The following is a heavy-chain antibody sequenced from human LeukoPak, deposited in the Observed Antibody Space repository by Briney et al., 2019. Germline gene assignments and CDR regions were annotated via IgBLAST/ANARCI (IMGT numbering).Heavy chain of an antibody. CDR2: ITGGGEST. D-gene: IGHD6-13*01. CDR1: GFTFEASA. Sequence: GGSLRLSCAASGFTFEASAISWVRQAPGKGLEWVAVITGGGESTYYADSVKGRFTISRDNSKNTLYLQMNSLRAEDTAVYYCAKTGLIAAAGTWWFDPWGQGTMVTVSS. V-gene: IGHV3-23*01. J-gene: IGHJ5*02. CDR3: AKTGLIAAAGTWWFDP.